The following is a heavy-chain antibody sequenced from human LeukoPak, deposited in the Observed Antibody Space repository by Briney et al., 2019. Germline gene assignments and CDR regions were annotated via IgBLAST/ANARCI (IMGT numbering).Heavy chain of an antibody. CDR3: AKDWEDRYYYYYGMDV. Sequence: GGSLRLSCAASGFTVSSTYMSWVRQAPGKGLEWVSVIYGGGTTSYADSVKGRFTISRDNSKNTLYLQMNSLRAEDTAVYYCAKDWEDRYYYYYGMDVWGQGTTVTVSS. D-gene: IGHD1-26*01. V-gene: IGHV3-53*01. CDR1: GFTVSSTY. CDR2: IYGGGTT. J-gene: IGHJ6*02.